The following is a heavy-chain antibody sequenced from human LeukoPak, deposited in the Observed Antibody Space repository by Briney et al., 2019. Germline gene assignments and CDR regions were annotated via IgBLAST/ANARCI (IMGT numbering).Heavy chain of an antibody. CDR1: GGTFSSYA. J-gene: IGHJ6*04. Sequence: SVKVSCKASGGTFSSYAISWVRQAPGQGLEWMGGSIPIFGTANYAQKFQGRVTITTDESTSTAYMELSSLRSEDTAVYYCARDAGYCSSTSCFPLRMDVWGKGTTVTVSS. D-gene: IGHD2-2*01. CDR2: SIPIFGTA. V-gene: IGHV1-69*05. CDR3: ARDAGYCSSTSCFPLRMDV.